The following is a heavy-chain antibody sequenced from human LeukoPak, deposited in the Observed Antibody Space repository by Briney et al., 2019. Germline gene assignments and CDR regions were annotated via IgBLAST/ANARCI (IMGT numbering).Heavy chain of an antibody. V-gene: IGHV4-39*01. CDR3: ARQYCSSTSCSAGLTPRPQYYFDY. Sequence: SETLSLTCTVSGGSISSSSYYWGWIRQPPGKGLECIGSIYYSGSTYYNPSLKSRVTISVDTSKNQFSLKLSSVTAADTAVYYCARQYCSSTSCSAGLTPRPQYYFDYWGQGTLVTVSS. D-gene: IGHD2-2*01. CDR2: IYYSGST. CDR1: GGSISSSSYY. J-gene: IGHJ4*02.